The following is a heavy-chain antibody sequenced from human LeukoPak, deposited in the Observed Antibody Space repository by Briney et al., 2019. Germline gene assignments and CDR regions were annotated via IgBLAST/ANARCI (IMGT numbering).Heavy chain of an antibody. D-gene: IGHD6-13*01. CDR1: GGSISSGGYS. CDR3: ARGEAAAGTCYFDY. Sequence: SETLSLTCAVSGGSISSGGYSWSWIRQPPGKGLEWIGYIYHSGSTYYNPSLKSRVTISVDRSKNQFSLKLSSVTAADTAVYYCARGEAAAGTCYFDYWGQGTLVTVSS. CDR2: IYHSGST. V-gene: IGHV4-30-2*01. J-gene: IGHJ4*02.